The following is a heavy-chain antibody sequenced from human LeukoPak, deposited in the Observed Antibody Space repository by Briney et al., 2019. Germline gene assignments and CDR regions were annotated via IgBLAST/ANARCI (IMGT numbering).Heavy chain of an antibody. D-gene: IGHD6-19*01. CDR2: INPNSGDT. CDR3: ASGWSITGWYNNWFDP. J-gene: IGHJ5*02. Sequence: ASVKVSCKASRYTFTGYYMHWVRQAPGQGLEWMGWINPNSGDTNYAQKFQGRVTMTRDTSITTVYMELSRLRSDDTPVYFCASGWSITGWYNNWFDPWGQGTLVTVSS. V-gene: IGHV1-2*02. CDR1: RYTFTGYY.